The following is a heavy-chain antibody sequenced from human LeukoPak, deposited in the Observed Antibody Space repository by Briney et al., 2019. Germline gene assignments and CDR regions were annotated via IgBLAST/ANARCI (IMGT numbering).Heavy chain of an antibody. Sequence: GGSVRLSCAASGFTFSSYGMHWVRQAPGKGLEGVAVMWSDGSNKYYADSVKGRFTISRDNSKNALYLQMNSLRAEDTAVYYCARDYEARRNYALYWGQGSLVTPSS. CDR1: GFTFSSYG. CDR3: ARDYEARRNYALY. J-gene: IGHJ4*02. D-gene: IGHD1-7*01. CDR2: MWSDGSNK. V-gene: IGHV3-33*01.